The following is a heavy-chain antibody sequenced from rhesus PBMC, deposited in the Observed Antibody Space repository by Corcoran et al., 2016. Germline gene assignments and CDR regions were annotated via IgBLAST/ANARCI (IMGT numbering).Heavy chain of an antibody. V-gene: IGHV4S12*01. Sequence: QVQLQESGPGVVKPSETLSLTCAASGGSISSGYDSWTGIRPPPGRGLEWIGGIYSNSESTNYNPSLKSRVTISKDTSKNQFSLKLSSVTAADTAVYYCARELVVTTSVFVDYWGQGVLVTVSS. CDR3: ARELVVTTSVFVDY. CDR1: GGSISSGYDS. CDR2: IYSNSEST. D-gene: IGHD2-39*02. J-gene: IGHJ4*01.